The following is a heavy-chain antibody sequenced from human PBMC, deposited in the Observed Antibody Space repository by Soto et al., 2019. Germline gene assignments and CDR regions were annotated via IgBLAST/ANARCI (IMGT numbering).Heavy chain of an antibody. Sequence: EVQLLESGGGLVQPRGSLRLSCAGSGFTFSAYGMSWVRQAPGKGLEWVSGISVSGTSTYYADSVKGRFTISRDNSKNTLYLQMKRLRAEDTALYYCAKDWTRGSGGYPDYFDYWGQGTLVNVSS. CDR3: AKDWTRGSGGYPDYFDY. CDR1: GFTFSAYG. D-gene: IGHD3-10*01. V-gene: IGHV3-23*01. J-gene: IGHJ4*02. CDR2: ISVSGTST.